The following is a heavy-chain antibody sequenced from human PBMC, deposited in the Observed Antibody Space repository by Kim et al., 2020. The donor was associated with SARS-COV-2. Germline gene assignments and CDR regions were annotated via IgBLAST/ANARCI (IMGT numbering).Heavy chain of an antibody. CDR2: IKRKIDGETT. D-gene: IGHD2-2*01. V-gene: IGHV3-15*05. CDR1: GVTFSDAC. Sequence: GGSLRLSCAASGVTFSDACMTWVRQAPGKGLEWIGRIKRKIDGETTEYAAPVKGRFTISRDDSKNILWLQMNSLKTEDTAVYYCATDCAGSISCYDAYAMWGQGTTVIVSS. J-gene: IGHJ3*02. CDR3: ATDCAGSISCYDAYAM.